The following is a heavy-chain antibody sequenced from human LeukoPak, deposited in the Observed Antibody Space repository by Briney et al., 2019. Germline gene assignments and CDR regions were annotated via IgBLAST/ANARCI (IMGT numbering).Heavy chain of an antibody. CDR2: INHSGST. Sequence: SETLSLTCAVYGGSFSGYYWSWIRQPPGKGLEWTGEINHSGSTNYNPSLKSRVTISVDTSKNQFSLQLNSVTPEDTAVYYCARARIAVAGPTPYNWFDPWGQGTLVTVSS. CDR1: GGSFSGYY. CDR3: ARARIAVAGPTPYNWFDP. D-gene: IGHD6-19*01. J-gene: IGHJ5*02. V-gene: IGHV4-34*01.